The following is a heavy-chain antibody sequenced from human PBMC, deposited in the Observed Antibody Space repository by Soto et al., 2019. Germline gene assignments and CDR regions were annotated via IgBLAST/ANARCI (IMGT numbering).Heavy chain of an antibody. Sequence: NPSETLSLTCTVSGGSISSYYWSWIRQPPGKGLEWIGYIYYSGSTNYNPSLKSRVTISVDTSKNQFSLKLSSVTAADTAVYYCARDRLSWFDPWGQGTLVTVSS. CDR3: ARDRLSWFDP. CDR2: IYYSGST. J-gene: IGHJ5*02. CDR1: GGSISSYY. V-gene: IGHV4-59*01.